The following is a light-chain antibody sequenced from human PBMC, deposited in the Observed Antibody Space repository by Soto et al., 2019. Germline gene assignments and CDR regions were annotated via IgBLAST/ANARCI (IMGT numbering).Light chain of an antibody. CDR2: DAS. Sequence: DIQMTQSPSSLSASVGDRVTIACRANQDIGNYLNWYQQKPGKAPRLLIYDASNLEIGVPSRFSCSGSGTDFTFTISNLQPEDIATYYCQQYDTLPPYTFGQGTKVELK. CDR1: QDIGNY. V-gene: IGKV1-33*01. J-gene: IGKJ2*01. CDR3: QQYDTLPPYT.